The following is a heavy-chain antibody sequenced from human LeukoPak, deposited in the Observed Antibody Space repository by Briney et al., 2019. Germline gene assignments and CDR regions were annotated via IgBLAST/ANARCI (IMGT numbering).Heavy chain of an antibody. CDR1: GDSVSSKSAA. CDR2: TYYRSKWYN. J-gene: IGHJ4*02. Sequence: SQTLSLTRAISGDSVSSKSAAWNWIRQSPSRGLEWLGRTYYRSKWYNDYAVSVKGRITINPDTSKNQFSLQLNSVTPEDTAVYFCARGAAAGSPFDYWGQGTLVTVSS. CDR3: ARGAAAGSPFDY. V-gene: IGHV6-1*01. D-gene: IGHD6-13*01.